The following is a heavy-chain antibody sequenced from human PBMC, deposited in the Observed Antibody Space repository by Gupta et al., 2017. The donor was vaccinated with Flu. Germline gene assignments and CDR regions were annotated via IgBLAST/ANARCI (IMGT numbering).Heavy chain of an antibody. D-gene: IGHD3-9*01. CDR3: TRHGVDLLRYFQA. V-gene: IGHV3-73*02. CDR2: IRSKANSYAT. CDR1: GFTFSAPA. J-gene: IGHJ5*02. Sequence: EVQLVESGGGLVQSGGSLKLSCAASGFTFSAPAMTWVRQTSDKGLEWVGRIRSKANSYATTYDASVKGRFTISRDDSKNTAFLQMNSLKTEDTAVYYCTRHGVDLLRYFQAWGQGTLVTVSS.